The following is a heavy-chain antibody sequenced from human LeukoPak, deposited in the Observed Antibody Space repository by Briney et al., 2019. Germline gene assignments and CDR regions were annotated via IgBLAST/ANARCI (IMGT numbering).Heavy chain of an antibody. CDR3: ARFGDSSGDYWYPDAFDI. D-gene: IGHD3-22*01. CDR2: INPNSGGT. V-gene: IGHV1-2*02. CDR1: GYTFTGYD. Sequence: ASVKVSCKASGYTFTGYDMHWVRQAPGQGLEWMGWINPNSGGTNYAQKFQGRVTMTRDTSISTAYMELSRLRSDDTAVYYCARFGDSSGDYWYPDAFDIWGQGTMVTVSS. J-gene: IGHJ3*02.